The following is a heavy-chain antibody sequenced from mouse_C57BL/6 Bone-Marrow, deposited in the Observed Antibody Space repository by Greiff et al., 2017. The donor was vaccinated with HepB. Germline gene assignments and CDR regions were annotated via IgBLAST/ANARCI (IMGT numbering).Heavy chain of an antibody. CDR2: ISYDGSN. CDR3: AREVITTVVATSGAY. CDR1: GYSITSGYY. J-gene: IGHJ3*01. V-gene: IGHV3-6*01. Sequence: EVKLVESGPGLVKPSQSLSLTCSVTGYSITSGYYWNWIRQFPGNKLEWMGYISYDGSNNYNPSLKNRISITRDTSKNQFFLKLNSVTTEDTATYYCAREVITTVVATSGAYWGQGTLVTVSA. D-gene: IGHD1-1*01.